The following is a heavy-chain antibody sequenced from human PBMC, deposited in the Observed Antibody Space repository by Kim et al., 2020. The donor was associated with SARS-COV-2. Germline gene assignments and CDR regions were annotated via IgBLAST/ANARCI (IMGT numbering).Heavy chain of an antibody. D-gene: IGHD2-21*02. CDR3: AKAGAAAIPLFDY. CDR1: GFTFSSYG. J-gene: IGHJ4*02. V-gene: IGHV3-30*18. CDR2: ISYDGSNK. Sequence: GGSLRLSCAASGFTFSSYGMHWVRQAPGKGLEWVAVISYDGSNKYYADSVKGRFTISRDNSKNTLYLQMNSLRAEDTAVYYCAKAGAAAIPLFDYWGQGTLVTVSS.